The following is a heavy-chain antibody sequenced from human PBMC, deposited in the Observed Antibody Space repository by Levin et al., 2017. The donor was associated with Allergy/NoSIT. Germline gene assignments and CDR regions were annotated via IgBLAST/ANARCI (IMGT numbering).Heavy chain of an antibody. J-gene: IGHJ4*02. CDR3: ASPGGNSYMRYFDY. Sequence: GGSLRLSCAASGFTFSSYSLNWVRQAPGKGLEWVSYISSTSSTIYYADSLKGRFTISRDNAKKSLYLQMNSLRAEDTAVYYCASPGGNSYMRYFDYWGQGTLVTVSS. CDR1: GFTFSSYS. V-gene: IGHV3-48*01. D-gene: IGHD4-23*01. CDR2: ISSTSSTI.